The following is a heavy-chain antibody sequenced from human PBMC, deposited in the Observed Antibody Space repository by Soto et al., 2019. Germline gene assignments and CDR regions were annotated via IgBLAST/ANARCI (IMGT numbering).Heavy chain of an antibody. CDR1: GYTFTSYD. CDR3: ARGVDAGVDV. Sequence: ASVTVSCQASGYTFTSYDINWVRQATGQGLEWMGWMSPNSGATGYAQKFQGRVTMTRDTSISTAYMELSNLRSEDTAIYYCARGVDAGVDVWGQGSTVTVSS. CDR2: MSPNSGAT. V-gene: IGHV1-8*01. D-gene: IGHD2-15*01. J-gene: IGHJ6*02.